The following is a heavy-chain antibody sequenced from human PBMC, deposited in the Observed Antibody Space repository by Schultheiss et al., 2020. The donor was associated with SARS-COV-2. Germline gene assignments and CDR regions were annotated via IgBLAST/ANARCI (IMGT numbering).Heavy chain of an antibody. CDR1: GFTFSSYA. CDR2: ISYDGSNK. V-gene: IGHV3-30*04. Sequence: GGSLRLSCAASGFTFSSYAMHWVRQAPGKGLEWVAVISYDGSNKYYADSVKGRFTISRDNSKNTLYLQMNSLRAEDTAVYYCANGREYQLLFDFDYWGQGTLVTVSS. CDR3: ANGREYQLLFDFDY. D-gene: IGHD2-2*01. J-gene: IGHJ4*02.